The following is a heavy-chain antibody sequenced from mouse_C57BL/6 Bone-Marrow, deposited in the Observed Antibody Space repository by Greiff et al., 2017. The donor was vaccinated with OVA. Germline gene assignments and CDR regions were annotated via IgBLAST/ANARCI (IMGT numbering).Heavy chain of an antibody. Sequence: VQLKESGPSLVRPSQTLSLTCTVTGFSINSDCYWIWIRQFPGNKLEYIGYTFYSGITYYNPSLESRTYITRDTSKNQFSLKLSSVTTEDTATYYCARAVQDMDGLYYAMDYWGQGTSVTVAS. J-gene: IGHJ4*01. CDR3: ARAVQDMDGLYYAMDY. D-gene: IGHD2-3*01. CDR1: GFSINSDCY. V-gene: IGHV3-3*01. CDR2: TFYSGIT.